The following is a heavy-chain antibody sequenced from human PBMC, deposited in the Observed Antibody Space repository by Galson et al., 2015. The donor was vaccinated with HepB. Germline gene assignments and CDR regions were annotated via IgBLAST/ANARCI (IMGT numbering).Heavy chain of an antibody. J-gene: IGHJ4*02. CDR3: ARDLYYDSSGYYNNPDY. Sequence: SLRLSCAASGFTFSSYGMHWVRQAPGKGLEWVAVIWYDGSNKYYADSVKGRFTISRDNSKNTLYLQMNSLRAEDTAVYYCARDLYYDSSGYYNNPDYWGQGTLFTVSS. CDR2: IWYDGSNK. CDR1: GFTFSSYG. D-gene: IGHD3-22*01. V-gene: IGHV3-33*01.